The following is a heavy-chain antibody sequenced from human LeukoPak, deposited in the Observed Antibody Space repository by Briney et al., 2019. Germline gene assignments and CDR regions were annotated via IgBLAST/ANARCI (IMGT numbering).Heavy chain of an antibody. Sequence: SVKVSCKASGDTFSSYAISWVRQAPGQGLEWMGGIIPIFGTANYAQKFQGRVTITADESTSTAYMELSSLRSEDTAVYYCARSAMVRRVNYYYYMDVWGKGTTVTISS. CDR1: GDTFSSYA. CDR2: IIPIFGTA. CDR3: ARSAMVRRVNYYYYMDV. V-gene: IGHV1-69*13. D-gene: IGHD3-10*01. J-gene: IGHJ6*03.